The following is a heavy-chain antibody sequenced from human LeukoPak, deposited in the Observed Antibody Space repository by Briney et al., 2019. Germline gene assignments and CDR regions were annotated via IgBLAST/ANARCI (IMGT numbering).Heavy chain of an antibody. J-gene: IGHJ4*02. V-gene: IGHV3-30*18. CDR2: ISSDGSDE. CDR1: GCVFSKHG. D-gene: IGHD1-26*01. Sequence: PGGSLRLSCAVSGCVFSKHGMHWVRQAPGKGLEWVALISSDGSDEHYADSVKGRFTISRDNSKNTLYLQMNSLRAEDTALYYRAKDRSGTYGLVEYWGQGTLVSVSS. CDR3: AKDRSGTYGLVEY.